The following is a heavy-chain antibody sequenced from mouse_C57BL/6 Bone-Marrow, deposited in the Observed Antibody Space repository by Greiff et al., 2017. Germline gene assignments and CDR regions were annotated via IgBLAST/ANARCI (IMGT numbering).Heavy chain of an antibody. CDR3: AREGTTGYYFDY. CDR2: ISSGGSYT. J-gene: IGHJ2*01. Sequence: EVHLVESGGDLVKPGGSLKLSCAASGFTFSSYGMSWVRQTPDKRLEWVATISSGGSYTYYPDSVKGRFTISRENAKNTLYLQMSSLRSEDTATYYCAREGTTGYYFDYWGQGTTLTVSS. CDR1: GFTFSSYG. D-gene: IGHD2-12*01. V-gene: IGHV5-6*01.